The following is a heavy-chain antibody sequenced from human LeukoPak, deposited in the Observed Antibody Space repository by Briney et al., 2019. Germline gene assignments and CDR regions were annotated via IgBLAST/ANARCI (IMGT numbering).Heavy chain of an antibody. CDR1: GGTFSSYA. CDR2: ISAYNGNT. J-gene: IGHJ3*02. CDR3: ASLLPYGSGSYYSYDAFDI. D-gene: IGHD3-10*01. V-gene: IGHV1-18*01. Sequence: ASVKVSCKASGGTFSSYAISWVRQAPGQGLEWMGWISAYNGNTNYAQKLQGRVTMTTDTSTSTAYMELRSLRSDDTAVYYCASLLPYGSGSYYSYDAFDIWGQGTMVTVSS.